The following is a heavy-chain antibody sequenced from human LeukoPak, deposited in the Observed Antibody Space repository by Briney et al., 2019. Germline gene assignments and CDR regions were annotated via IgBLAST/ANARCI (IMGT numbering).Heavy chain of an antibody. V-gene: IGHV4-59*01. CDR3: ARFYDSPICAFDI. CDR2: IYYTGIS. CDR1: GVSISSYY. J-gene: IGHJ3*02. Sequence: PSETLSLTCSVSGVSISSYYWSWIRQPPGKGLEWIGYIYYTGISDYTPSLKRRVTISLDTSKNQFSLRLTSMTAADTAVYYCARFYDSPICAFDIWGQGTVVTVSS. D-gene: IGHD3-22*01.